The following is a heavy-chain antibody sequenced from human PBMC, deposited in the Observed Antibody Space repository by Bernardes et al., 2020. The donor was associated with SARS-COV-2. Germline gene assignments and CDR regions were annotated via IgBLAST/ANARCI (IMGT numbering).Heavy chain of an antibody. D-gene: IGHD1-26*01. Sequence: GGSLRLSCAASGFTFSRYGMHWVRQAPGKGLEWVAIISYDGSNKYYADSVKGRFTISRDISKNTLYLQMNSLRAEDTAVYYCAKDWSGVVGATYCDYWGQGTLVTVSS. CDR1: GFTFSRYG. CDR2: ISYDGSNK. V-gene: IGHV3-30*18. J-gene: IGHJ4*02. CDR3: AKDWSGVVGATYCDY.